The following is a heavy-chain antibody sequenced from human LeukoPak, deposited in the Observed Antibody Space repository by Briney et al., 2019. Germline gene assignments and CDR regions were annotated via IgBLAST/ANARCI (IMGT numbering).Heavy chain of an antibody. D-gene: IGHD1-26*01. Sequence: GGSLRLSCATSGFTFSDYSMNWVRQAPGKGLEWVSGISTSGDRTYYADSVKGRFTISRDNSKNTLYLQMNSLRAEDTAEYYCARSAVGTSCCTAVDYWGQGTLVTVSS. CDR3: ARSAVGTSCCTAVDY. J-gene: IGHJ4*02. V-gene: IGHV3-23*01. CDR2: ISTSGDRT. CDR1: GFTFSDYS.